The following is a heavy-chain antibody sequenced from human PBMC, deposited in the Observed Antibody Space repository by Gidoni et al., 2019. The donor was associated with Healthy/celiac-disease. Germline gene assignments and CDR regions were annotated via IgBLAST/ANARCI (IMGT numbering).Heavy chain of an antibody. CDR2: IYSGGST. CDR3: ARMDYYYGMDV. CDR1: GFTVSSNY. Sequence: ELQLVESGGGLVQPGGSLRLSCAASGFTVSSNYMSWVRQEPGKGLEWVSVIYSGGSTYYADSVKGRFTISRDNSKNTLYLQMNSLRAEDTAVYYCARMDYYYGMDVWGQGTTVTVSS. V-gene: IGHV3-66*02. J-gene: IGHJ6*02.